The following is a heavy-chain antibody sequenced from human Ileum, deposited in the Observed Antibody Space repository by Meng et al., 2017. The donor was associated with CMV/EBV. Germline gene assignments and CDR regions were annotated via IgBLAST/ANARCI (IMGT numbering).Heavy chain of an antibody. CDR1: GFTFSSYW. J-gene: IGHJ4*02. CDR2: IDSDGINT. CDR3: ARDRDGNYQYFDY. Sequence: GGSLRLSCAASGFTFSSYWMDWVRQAPGKGLVWVSRIDSDGINTDYADSVKGRFTISRDNAKNTLYLQMNSLRAEDTAVYYCARDRDGNYQYFDYWGQGTRVTGYS. D-gene: IGHD1-7*01. V-gene: IGHV3-74*01.